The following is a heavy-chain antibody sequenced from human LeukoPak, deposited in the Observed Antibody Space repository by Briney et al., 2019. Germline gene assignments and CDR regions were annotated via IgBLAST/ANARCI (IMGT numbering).Heavy chain of an antibody. V-gene: IGHV3-30*18. D-gene: IGHD6-13*01. CDR1: GFTFSSYG. CDR2: ISYDGSNK. CDR3: AKDLGLIAAAGTFDY. J-gene: IGHJ4*02. Sequence: GGSLRLSCAASGFTFSSYGMHWVRQAPGKGLVWVAVISYDGSNKYYADSVKGRFTISRDNSKNTLYLQMNSLRAEDTAVYYCAKDLGLIAAAGTFDYWGQGTLVTVSS.